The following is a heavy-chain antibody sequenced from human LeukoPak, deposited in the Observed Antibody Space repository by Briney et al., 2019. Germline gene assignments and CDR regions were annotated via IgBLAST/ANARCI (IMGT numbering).Heavy chain of an antibody. CDR2: IYTSGST. Sequence: SETLSLTCTVSGGSISGHYWSWIRQPAGKGLEWVGRIYTSGSTNYNPSLKSRVTISVDTSKNQFSLKLSSVTAADTAVYYCARFVAVAFDYWGQGTLVTVSS. V-gene: IGHV4-4*07. CDR3: ARFVAVAFDY. D-gene: IGHD6-19*01. CDR1: GGSISGHY. J-gene: IGHJ4*02.